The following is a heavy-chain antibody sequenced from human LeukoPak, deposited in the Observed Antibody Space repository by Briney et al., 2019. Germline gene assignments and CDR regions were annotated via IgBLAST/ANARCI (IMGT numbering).Heavy chain of an antibody. J-gene: IGHJ4*02. V-gene: IGHV1-8*01. CDR1: GYTFASYD. CDR2: LNPNSGNT. CDR3: ARGRYYGSGSRHDPIGY. Sequence: ASVKVSCKASGYTFASYDINWVRQATGQGLEWMGWLNPNSGNTGYAPKFRGRVTMTRNTSISTAYMELSSLRSEDTAVYYCARGRYYGSGSRHDPIGYWGQRTLVTVSS. D-gene: IGHD3-10*01.